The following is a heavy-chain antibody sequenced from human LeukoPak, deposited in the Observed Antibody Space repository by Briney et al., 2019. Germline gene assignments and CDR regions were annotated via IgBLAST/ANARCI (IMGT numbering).Heavy chain of an antibody. D-gene: IGHD3-3*01. V-gene: IGHV4-59*08. CDR1: GGSINSYY. Sequence: SETLSLTCTVSGGSINSYYWSWIRQPPGKGLEYIGYIYYSGSTNYNPSLKSRVTISIDTSKNQFSLKLSSVTAADTAVYYCARVSAVLRFVEWGIDAFDIWGQGTMVTVSS. J-gene: IGHJ3*02. CDR2: IYYSGST. CDR3: ARVSAVLRFVEWGIDAFDI.